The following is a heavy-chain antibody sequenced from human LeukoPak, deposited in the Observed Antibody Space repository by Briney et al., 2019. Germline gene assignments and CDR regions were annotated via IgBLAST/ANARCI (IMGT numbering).Heavy chain of an antibody. D-gene: IGHD5-12*01. CDR1: GGSISSGDYY. CDR2: IYYSGST. V-gene: IGHV4-30-4*01. J-gene: IGHJ6*02. CDR3: ARDQVATKSGMDV. Sequence: SETLSLTCTVSGGSISSGDYYWSWIRQPPGKGLEWIGYIYYSGSTYYNPSLKSRVTISVDTSKNQFSLKLSSVTAADTAVYYCARDQVATKSGMDVWGQGTTVTVSS.